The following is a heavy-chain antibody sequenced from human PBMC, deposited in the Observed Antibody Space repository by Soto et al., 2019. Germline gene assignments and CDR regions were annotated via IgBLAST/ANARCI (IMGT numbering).Heavy chain of an antibody. CDR1: GGSVSIGDYL. CDR2: IHDSGNT. J-gene: IGHJ5*02. CDR3: ARARGGDSGDYASLFDR. D-gene: IGHD4-17*01. Sequence: SESLSLTCTVFGGSVSIGDYLWSWIRQRPGKGLEWIGYIHDSGNTYYNPSLKSRVTISLDTSKNQFSLKVTSMTAADTAVYFCARARGGDSGDYASLFDRWGQGNLVTVSS. V-gene: IGHV4-30-4*01.